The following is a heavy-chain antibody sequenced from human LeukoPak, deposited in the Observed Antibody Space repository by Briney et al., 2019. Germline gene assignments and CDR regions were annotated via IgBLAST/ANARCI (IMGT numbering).Heavy chain of an antibody. CDR3: ARLGTYWSNYYFEY. Sequence: GESLKISCKGSGYSFTTYWIGWVRQMPGKGLEWMGIIYPADSEIRYSPSFQGQVTISADKSINTAYLQWSSLKASDTAMYYCARLGTYWSNYYFEYWGQGTLVTVSS. D-gene: IGHD3-10*01. CDR1: GYSFTTYW. CDR2: IYPADSEI. J-gene: IGHJ4*02. V-gene: IGHV5-51*01.